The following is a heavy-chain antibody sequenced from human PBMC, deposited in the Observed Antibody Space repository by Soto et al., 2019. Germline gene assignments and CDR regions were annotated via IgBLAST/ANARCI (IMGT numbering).Heavy chain of an antibody. Sequence: PSETLSLTCAVYGGSFSGYYWSWIRQPPGKGLEWIGEINHSGGTNYNPSLKSRVTISVDTSKNQFSLKLSSVTAADTAVYYCARDFGESGDYFDYWGQGTLVTVSS. CDR1: GGSFSGYY. D-gene: IGHD3-10*01. V-gene: IGHV4-34*01. CDR3: ARDFGESGDYFDY. J-gene: IGHJ4*02. CDR2: INHSGGT.